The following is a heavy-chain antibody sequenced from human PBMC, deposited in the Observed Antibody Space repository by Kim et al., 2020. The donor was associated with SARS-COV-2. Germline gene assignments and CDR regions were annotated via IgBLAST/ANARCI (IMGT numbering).Heavy chain of an antibody. V-gene: IGHV3-7*01. CDR3: ARVGTNIVLVVYASYMDV. CDR2: IKQDGSEK. D-gene: IGHD2-8*02. CDR1: GFTFSSYW. J-gene: IGHJ6*03. Sequence: GGSLRLSCAASGFTFSSYWMSWVRQAPGKGLEWVANIKQDGSEKYYVDSVKGRFTISRDNAKNSLYLQMNSLRAEDTAVYYCARVGTNIVLVVYASYMDVWGKGTTVTVSS.